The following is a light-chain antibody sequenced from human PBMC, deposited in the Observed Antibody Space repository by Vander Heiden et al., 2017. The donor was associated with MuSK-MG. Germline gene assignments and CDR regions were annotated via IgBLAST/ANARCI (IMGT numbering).Light chain of an antibody. Sequence: EIVSTQSPGTLSLSPGARATLSCRASQSVSSSYLAWYQQKPGQAPRLLIYGASSRATGIPDRFSGSGSGTDFALTISRLEPEDFAVYYCQQDGSSPWTFGQGTKVEIK. CDR1: QSVSSSY. V-gene: IGKV3-20*01. CDR3: QQDGSSPWT. CDR2: GAS. J-gene: IGKJ1*01.